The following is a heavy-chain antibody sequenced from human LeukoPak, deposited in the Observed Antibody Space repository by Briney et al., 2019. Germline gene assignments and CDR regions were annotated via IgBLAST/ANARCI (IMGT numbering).Heavy chain of an antibody. CDR2: IRYDGSNK. V-gene: IGHV3-30*02. J-gene: IGHJ3*02. CDR3: AKDRWSAFDI. CDR1: GFTFSSYS. Sequence: PGGSLRLSCAASGFTFSSYSMNWVRQAPGKGLEWVAFIRYDGSNKYYADSVKGRFTISRDNSKNTLYLQMNSLRAEDTAVYYCAKDRWSAFDIWGQGTMVTVSS. D-gene: IGHD2-15*01.